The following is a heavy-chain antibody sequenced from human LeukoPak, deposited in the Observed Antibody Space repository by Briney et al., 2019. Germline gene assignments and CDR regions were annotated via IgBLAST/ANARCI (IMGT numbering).Heavy chain of an antibody. J-gene: IGHJ3*01. Sequence: GGSLRLSYAASGFTFSNYWMTWVRQAPGEGLEWVANIKQDGSEKNYVDSVKGRFTISRDNAQNSLYLQMNSLRAEDTAVYYCASTATCSFWGQGTMVTVSS. CDR1: GFTFSNYW. CDR3: ASTATCSF. V-gene: IGHV3-7*01. CDR2: IKQDGSEK. D-gene: IGHD2-2*01.